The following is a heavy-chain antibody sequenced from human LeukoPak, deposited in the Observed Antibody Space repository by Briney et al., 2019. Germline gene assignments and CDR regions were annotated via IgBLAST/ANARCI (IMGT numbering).Heavy chain of an antibody. Sequence: SQTLSLTCTVSGGSISSGSYYWSWIRQPAGKGLEWIGRIYTSGSTNYNPSLKSRVTISVDTSKNQFSLKLSSVTAADTAVYYCAILGIAARNFDYWGQGTLVTVSS. CDR1: GGSISSGSYY. V-gene: IGHV4-61*02. J-gene: IGHJ4*02. CDR3: AILGIAARNFDY. D-gene: IGHD6-6*01. CDR2: IYTSGST.